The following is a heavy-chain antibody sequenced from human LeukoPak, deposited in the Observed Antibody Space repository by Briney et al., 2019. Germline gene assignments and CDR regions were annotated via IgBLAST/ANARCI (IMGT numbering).Heavy chain of an antibody. CDR2: INRDGSGT. V-gene: IGHV3-74*01. Sequence: GGSLRLSCAASGFTFSNNWMYWIRQAPGKGLVWVSRINRDGSGTSYADSVKGRFTISRDNARNTLYLQMNSLRVEDTAVYYCARAYGSWGQGTRVTVSS. D-gene: IGHD3-16*01. CDR3: ARAYGS. J-gene: IGHJ5*02. CDR1: GFTFSNNW.